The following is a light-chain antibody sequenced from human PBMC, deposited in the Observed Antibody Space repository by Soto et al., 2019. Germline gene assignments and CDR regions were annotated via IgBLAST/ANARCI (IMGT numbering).Light chain of an antibody. V-gene: IGKV1-39*01. Sequence: DIQMTQSPSSLSASVGDRVTITCRASQSISSYLNWYQQKPGKAPKLLIYAASSLQSGVPSRFSGSGSGTDFTLPISSLQPEDFATYYCQQSYRTPPHTFGQGTKLEIK. CDR3: QQSYRTPPHT. CDR1: QSISSY. CDR2: AAS. J-gene: IGKJ2*01.